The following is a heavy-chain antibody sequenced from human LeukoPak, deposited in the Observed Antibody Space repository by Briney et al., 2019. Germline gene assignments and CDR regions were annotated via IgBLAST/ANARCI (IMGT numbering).Heavy chain of an antibody. V-gene: IGHV3-23*01. CDR2: IRGSGTST. J-gene: IGHJ4*02. D-gene: IGHD1-26*01. CDR1: GFTFNNYA. CDR3: AKGVTSGRLQGLDY. Sequence: QPGGSLRLSCAASGFTFNNYAMNWVRQAPGKGLEWVSTIRGSGTSTYYADSVKGRFTISRDNSKNTLYLQMNSLRAEDTAVYYCAKGVTSGRLQGLDYWGQGTLVTVSS.